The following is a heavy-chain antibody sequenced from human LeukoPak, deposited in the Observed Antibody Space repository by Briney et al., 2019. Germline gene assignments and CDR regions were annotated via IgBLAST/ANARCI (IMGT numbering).Heavy chain of an antibody. Sequence: GGSLRLSCAASVFTFSSYSMNWVRQAPGKGLEWVSYISSSSSTIYYADSVKGRFTISRDNAKNSLYLQMNSLRDEDTAVYYCATDYGDYPGNYYYGMDVWGQGTTVTVSS. CDR1: VFTFSSYS. J-gene: IGHJ6*02. D-gene: IGHD4-17*01. V-gene: IGHV3-48*02. CDR3: ATDYGDYPGNYYYGMDV. CDR2: ISSSSSTI.